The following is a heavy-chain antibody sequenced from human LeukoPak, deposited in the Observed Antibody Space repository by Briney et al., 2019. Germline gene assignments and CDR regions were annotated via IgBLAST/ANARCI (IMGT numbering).Heavy chain of an antibody. V-gene: IGHV7-4-1*02. D-gene: IGHD6-19*01. J-gene: IGHJ6*02. CDR2: INTNTGNP. Sequence: ASVKVSCRASGYTFTSYAMNWVRQAPGQGLEWMGWINTNTGNPTYAQGFTGRFVFSLDTSVSTAYLQISSLKAEDTAVYYCAGDSAVRASYYGMDVWGQGTTVTVSS. CDR1: GYTFTSYA. CDR3: AGDSAVRASYYGMDV.